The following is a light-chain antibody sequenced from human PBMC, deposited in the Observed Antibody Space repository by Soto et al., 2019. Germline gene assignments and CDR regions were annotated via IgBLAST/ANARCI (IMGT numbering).Light chain of an antibody. V-gene: IGKV1-5*01. Sequence: DIQMTQSPSTLSASVGDRVTITCRASQSISSWLAWYRQKPGKAPKLLIYDASSLESGVPSRFSGSGSGTEFTLTISGLQPDDFATYYCQQYNSYSWTFGQGTKV. CDR3: QQYNSYSWT. CDR1: QSISSW. J-gene: IGKJ1*01. CDR2: DAS.